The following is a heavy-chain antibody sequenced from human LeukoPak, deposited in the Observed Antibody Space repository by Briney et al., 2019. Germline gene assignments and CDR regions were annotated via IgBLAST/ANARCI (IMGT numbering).Heavy chain of an antibody. D-gene: IGHD4-11*01. CDR1: GLTFSSYG. Sequence: GGSLRLSCAASGLTFSSYGMHWVRQAPGKGLEWVAFIRYDGSNKYYADSVKGRFTISRDNSKNTLYLQMNSLRAEDTAVYYCAKDMTTVSYFDYWGQGTLVTVSS. V-gene: IGHV3-30*02. CDR2: IRYDGSNK. J-gene: IGHJ4*02. CDR3: AKDMTTVSYFDY.